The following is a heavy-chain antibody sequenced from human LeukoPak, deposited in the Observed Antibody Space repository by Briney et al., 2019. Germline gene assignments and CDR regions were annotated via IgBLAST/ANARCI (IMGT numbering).Heavy chain of an antibody. CDR1: GFTFSSYS. CDR3: ARGSILVVVVAATGGEEAFDI. CDR2: IYSGGST. J-gene: IGHJ3*02. D-gene: IGHD2-15*01. V-gene: IGHV3-66*01. Sequence: GGSLRLSCAASGFTFSSYSMSWVRQAPGKGLEWVSVIYSGGSTYYADSVKGRFTISRDNSKNTLYLQMNSLRAEDTAVYYCARGSILVVVVAATGGEEAFDIWGQGTMVTVSS.